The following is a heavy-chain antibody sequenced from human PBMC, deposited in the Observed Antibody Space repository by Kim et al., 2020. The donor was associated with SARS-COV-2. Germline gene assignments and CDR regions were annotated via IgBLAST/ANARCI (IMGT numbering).Heavy chain of an antibody. CDR2: INHSGST. V-gene: IGHV4-34*01. Sequence: SETLSLTCAVYGGSFSGYYWSWIRQPPGKGLEWIGEINHSGSTNYNPSLKSRVTISVDTSKNQFSLKLSSVTAADTAVYYCARGCVYCSGGSFYPLGAF. J-gene: IGHJ3*01. D-gene: IGHD2-15*01. CDR3: ARGCVYCSGGSFYPLGAF. CDR1: GGSFSGYY.